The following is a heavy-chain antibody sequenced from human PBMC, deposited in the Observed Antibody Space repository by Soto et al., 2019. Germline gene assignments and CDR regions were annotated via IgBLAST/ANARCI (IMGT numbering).Heavy chain of an antibody. Sequence: ASVKVSCKSSGYTFTSYGISWVRQAPGQGLEWMGWISAYNGNTNYAQKLQGRVTMTTDTSTSTAYMELRSLRSDDTAVYYCARERLYGITIFGPENWFDPWGQGTLVTVSS. D-gene: IGHD3-3*01. CDR2: ISAYNGNT. CDR1: GYTFTSYG. J-gene: IGHJ5*02. V-gene: IGHV1-18*01. CDR3: ARERLYGITIFGPENWFDP.